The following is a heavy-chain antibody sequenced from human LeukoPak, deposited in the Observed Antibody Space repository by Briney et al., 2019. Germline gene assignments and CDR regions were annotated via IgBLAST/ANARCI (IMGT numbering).Heavy chain of an antibody. CDR1: GGSISSSSYY. CDR2: IYYSGST. CDR3: ARLKAGLHVDY. Sequence: KPSESLSLTYTVSGGSISSSSYYWGWIRQPPGKGLEWIGSIYYSGSTYYNPSLKSRVTISVDTSKNQFSLKLSSVTAADTAVYYCARLKAGLHVDYWGQGTLVTVSS. D-gene: IGHD4-11*01. J-gene: IGHJ4*02. V-gene: IGHV4-39*01.